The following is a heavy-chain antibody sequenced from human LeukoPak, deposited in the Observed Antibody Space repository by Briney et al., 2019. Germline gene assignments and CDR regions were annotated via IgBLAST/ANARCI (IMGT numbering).Heavy chain of an antibody. Sequence: SETLSLTCIVSGGSIISSSYYWGWIRQPPGKGLEWIGNIYYSGNTYCNPSLKSRVTISEDTSKNQFSLKPSSVTAADTAVYFCATNLDYYDSSGFVFDIWGQGTMVTVSS. CDR2: IYYSGNT. CDR1: GGSIISSSYY. J-gene: IGHJ3*02. V-gene: IGHV4-39*01. CDR3: ATNLDYYDSSGFVFDI. D-gene: IGHD3-22*01.